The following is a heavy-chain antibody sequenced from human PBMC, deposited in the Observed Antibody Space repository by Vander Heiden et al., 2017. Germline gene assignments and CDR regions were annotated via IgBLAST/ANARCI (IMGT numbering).Heavy chain of an antibody. J-gene: IGHJ4*02. CDR3: ARLRSGSYYEDY. CDR2: IYPGDSDT. Sequence: EVQLVQYGAEVKKPGESLKIYCQGSGYKFTSYWIGWVRQMPGKGLELMGIIYPGDSDTQYSPSFQGHVTISADKSISTAYLQWSSLKASDTAMYYCARLRSGSYYEDYWGQGTLVTVSS. V-gene: IGHV5-51*03. D-gene: IGHD1-26*01. CDR1: GYKFTSYW.